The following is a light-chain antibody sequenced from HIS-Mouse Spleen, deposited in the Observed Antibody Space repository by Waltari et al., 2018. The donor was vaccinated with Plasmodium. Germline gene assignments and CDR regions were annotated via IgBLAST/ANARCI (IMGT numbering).Light chain of an antibody. CDR2: AAS. V-gene: IGKV1-39*01. CDR1: QSISSY. CDR3: QQSYSTPWT. J-gene: IGKJ1*01. Sequence: DIQMTQSPSSLSASVGDRVTITCRASQSISSYLNWYQQKPGKAPKLLIYAASSLQSGVPSRVSGSGSGTDFTLTISSLQPEDFATDYCQQSYSTPWTFGQGTKVEIK.